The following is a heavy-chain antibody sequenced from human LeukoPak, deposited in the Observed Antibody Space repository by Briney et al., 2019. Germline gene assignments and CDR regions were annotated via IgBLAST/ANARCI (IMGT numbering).Heavy chain of an antibody. Sequence: GGSLRLSCAASGFTFSSYWMHWVRQAPGKGLVWVSRITTDGSSTTYADSVKGRFTISRDNAKNTLYLQMNSLRAEDTAVYYCTRGGTTFDYWGQGTVVTVSS. J-gene: IGHJ4*02. CDR3: TRGGTTFDY. CDR1: GFTFSSYW. V-gene: IGHV3-74*01. D-gene: IGHD1-1*01. CDR2: ITTDGSST.